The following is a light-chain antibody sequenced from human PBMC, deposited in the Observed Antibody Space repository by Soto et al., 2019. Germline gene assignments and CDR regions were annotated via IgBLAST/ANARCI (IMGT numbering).Light chain of an antibody. CDR1: QDISMY. Sequence: GDRVTLTCQASQDISMYLNWYRQKPGQAPEVLIYDASKLARGVPSRFSGSGSGTHFTFTVTSLQPEDFATYYCQQRDTLLTFGGGTTVEV. CDR2: DAS. CDR3: QQRDTLLT. J-gene: IGKJ4*01. V-gene: IGKV1-33*01.